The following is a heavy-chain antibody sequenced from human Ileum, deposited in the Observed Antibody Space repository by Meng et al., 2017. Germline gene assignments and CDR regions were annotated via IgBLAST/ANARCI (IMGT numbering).Heavy chain of an antibody. CDR1: GFTFSDYY. V-gene: IGHV3-11*01. J-gene: IGHJ4*02. CDR2: ISGSGRTI. D-gene: IGHD6-13*01. Sequence: QVQLVESGGGLVKSGGSLRLSWAASGFTFSDYYMNWIRQAPGKGLEWVSFISGSGRTIYQADSVKGRFTISRNNAKNSLYLQMNSLRAEDTAVYFCARGVTGYSSSWDYFDYWGRGTLVTVSS. CDR3: ARGVTGYSSSWDYFDY.